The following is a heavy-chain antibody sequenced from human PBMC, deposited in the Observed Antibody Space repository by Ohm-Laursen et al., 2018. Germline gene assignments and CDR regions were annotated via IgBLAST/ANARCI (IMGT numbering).Heavy chain of an antibody. V-gene: IGHV2-5*01. CDR3: EHRGYDVWSGYYDAFDF. Sequence: TQTLTLTSTFSGFSLTANGVGVGWIRQPPGKALEWLALLYRNDAKRYNPSLKSRLTITKDTSKNQVVLTMANMDPLDTATYFCEHRGYDVWSGYYDAFDFWGQGTMVTVSS. D-gene: IGHD3-3*01. J-gene: IGHJ3*01. CDR1: GFSLTANGVG. CDR2: LYRNDAK.